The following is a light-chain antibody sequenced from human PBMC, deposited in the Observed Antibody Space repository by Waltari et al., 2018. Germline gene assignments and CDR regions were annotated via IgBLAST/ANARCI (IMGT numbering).Light chain of an antibody. CDR1: QSPLHSDGKTY. Sequence: SQSPLHSDGKTYLYWFLQKPGQSPQRLIYEVSSRFSGVPDRFSGGGSGTDFTLKIGRVEAEDVGTYYCMQGINLWTFGQGTKVEIK. V-gene: IGKV2-29*02. CDR2: EVS. CDR3: MQGINLWT. J-gene: IGKJ1*01.